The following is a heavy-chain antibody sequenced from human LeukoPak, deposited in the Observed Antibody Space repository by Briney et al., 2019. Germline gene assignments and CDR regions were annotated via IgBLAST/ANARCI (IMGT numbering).Heavy chain of an antibody. CDR3: TRGGDIVVVVAATLDY. Sequence: PGGSLRLSCTASGFTFGDYAMCWFRQAPGKGLEWVGFIRSKAYGGTTEYAASVKGRFTISRDDSKSIAYLQMNSLKTEDTAVYYCTRGGDIVVVVAATLDYWGQGTLVTVSS. V-gene: IGHV3-49*03. CDR1: GFTFGDYA. J-gene: IGHJ4*02. CDR2: IRSKAYGGTT. D-gene: IGHD2-15*01.